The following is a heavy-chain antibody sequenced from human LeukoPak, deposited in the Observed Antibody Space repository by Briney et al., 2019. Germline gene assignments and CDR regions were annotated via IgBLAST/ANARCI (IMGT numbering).Heavy chain of an antibody. D-gene: IGHD3-3*01. CDR1: GFTVSSNY. CDR3: ARDRDFWSVEGFDY. CDR2: IKQDESEK. J-gene: IGHJ4*02. Sequence: PGGSLRLSCAASGFTVSSNYMSWVRQAPGKGLEWVANIKQDESEKYYVDSVKGRFTISRDNAKNSLYLQMNSLRAEDTAVYYCARDRDFWSVEGFDYWGQGTLVTVSS. V-gene: IGHV3-7*01.